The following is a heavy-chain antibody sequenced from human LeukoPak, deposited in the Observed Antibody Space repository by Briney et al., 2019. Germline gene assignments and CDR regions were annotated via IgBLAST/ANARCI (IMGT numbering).Heavy chain of an antibody. Sequence: GGSLRLSCAASGFTFSTYWMTWVRQAPGKGLEWVANVNQDGSAKYYVASVKGRFTISRDNAKNSLYLQMNSLRAEDTAVYYCARAMAVWGQGTTVTVSS. CDR2: VNQDGSAK. CDR1: GFTFSTYW. J-gene: IGHJ6*02. CDR3: ARAMAV. V-gene: IGHV3-7*04.